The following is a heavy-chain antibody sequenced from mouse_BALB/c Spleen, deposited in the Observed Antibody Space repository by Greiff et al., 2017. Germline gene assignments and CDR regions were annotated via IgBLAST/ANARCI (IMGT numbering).Heavy chain of an antibody. CDR2: ISSGGGST. CDR1: GFAFSSYD. J-gene: IGHJ4*01. D-gene: IGHD1-1*01. CDR3: ARHGYYGSSYYYAMDY. V-gene: IGHV5-12-1*01. Sequence: EVKLMESGGGLVKPGGSLKLSCAASGFAFSSYDMSWVRQTPEKRLEWVAYISSGGGSTYYPDTVKGRFTISRDNAKNTLYLQMSSLKSEDTAMYYCARHGYYGSSYYYAMDYWGQGTSVTVSS.